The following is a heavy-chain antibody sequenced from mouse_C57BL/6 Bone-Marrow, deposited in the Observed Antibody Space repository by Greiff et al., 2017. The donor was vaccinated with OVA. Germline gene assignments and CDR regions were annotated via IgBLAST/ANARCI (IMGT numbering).Heavy chain of an antibody. V-gene: IGHV5-17*01. Sequence: EVKLVESGGGLVKPGGSLKLSCAASGFTFSDYGMHWVRQAPEKGLEWVAYISSGRSTIYYADTVKGRFTISRDNAKNTLFLQMTSLRSEDTAMYYCARSLGGYFDYWGQGTTLTVSS. CDR3: ARSLGGYFDY. J-gene: IGHJ2*01. CDR1: GFTFSDYG. CDR2: ISSGRSTI. D-gene: IGHD3-1*01.